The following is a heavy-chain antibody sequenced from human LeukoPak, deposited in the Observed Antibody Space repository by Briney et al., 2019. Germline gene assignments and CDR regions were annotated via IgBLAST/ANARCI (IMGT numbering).Heavy chain of an antibody. V-gene: IGHV4-59*08. Sequence: SETLSLTCSVSGXSISSLYRSWIRQPPGKGLEWIGYFYYTGSTNYNPSLKSRVTIFVDTSKNQFSLRLSSVTAADTAVYYCARHRAYSSSSPFDYWGQGTLVTVSS. D-gene: IGHD6-6*01. CDR1: GXSISSLY. J-gene: IGHJ4*02. CDR2: FYYTGST. CDR3: ARHRAYSSSSPFDY.